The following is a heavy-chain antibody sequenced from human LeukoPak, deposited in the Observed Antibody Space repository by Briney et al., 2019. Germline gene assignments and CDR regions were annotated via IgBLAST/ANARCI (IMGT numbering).Heavy chain of an antibody. CDR3: ARGGVFGVVITYYFDY. CDR1: GFTFSSYA. CDR2: ISSSGGST. Sequence: GGSLRLSCAASGFTFSSYALHWVRQAPGRGLEYVSAISSSGGSTYYANSVKGRFTISRDNSKNTLYLQMGSLRAEDMAVYYCARGGVFGVVITYYFDYWGQGTLVTVSS. V-gene: IGHV3-64*01. J-gene: IGHJ4*02. D-gene: IGHD3-3*01.